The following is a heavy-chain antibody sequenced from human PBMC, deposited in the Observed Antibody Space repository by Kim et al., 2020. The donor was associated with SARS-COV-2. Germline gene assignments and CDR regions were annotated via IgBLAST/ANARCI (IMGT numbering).Heavy chain of an antibody. D-gene: IGHD6-13*01. CDR2: IDPSDSYT. CDR3: ARRLGKTDTGYMNEVGQEAYDY. J-gene: IGHJ4*02. Sequence: GESLKISCKGSGYGFTSYWISWVRQMPGKGLEWMGRIDPSDSYTNYSPSFQGHVTISADKSISTAYLQWSSLKASDTAMYYCARRLGKTDTGYMNEVGQEAYDYWGQGTLVTVSS. V-gene: IGHV5-10-1*01. CDR1: GYGFTSYW.